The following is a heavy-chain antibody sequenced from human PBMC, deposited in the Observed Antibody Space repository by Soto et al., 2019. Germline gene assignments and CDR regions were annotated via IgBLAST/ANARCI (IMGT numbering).Heavy chain of an antibody. CDR2: IYYSGST. D-gene: IGHD1-20*01. V-gene: IGHV4-39*01. CDR1: GGSISSSSYY. Sequence: SETLSLTCTVSGGSISSSSYYWGWIRQPPGKGLEWIGSIYYSGSTYYNPSLKSRVTISADTSKNQFSLKLSSVTAADTAVYYCARHVQGPLYNDWFDPWGQGTLVTVSS. J-gene: IGHJ5*02. CDR3: ARHVQGPLYNDWFDP.